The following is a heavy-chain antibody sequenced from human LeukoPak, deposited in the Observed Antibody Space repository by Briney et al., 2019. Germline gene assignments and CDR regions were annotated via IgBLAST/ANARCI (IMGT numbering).Heavy chain of an antibody. CDR1: GFTVSSNY. D-gene: IGHD4-17*01. J-gene: IGHJ4*02. CDR2: ISGSGGST. CDR3: AKDLRGAASVTTTCSFDY. V-gene: IGHV3-23*01. Sequence: GGSLRLSCAASGFTVSSNYMSWVRQAPGKGLEWVSAISGSGGSTYYADSVKGRFTISRDNSKNTLYLQMNSLRAEDTAVYYCAKDLRGAASVTTTCSFDYWGQGTLVTVSS.